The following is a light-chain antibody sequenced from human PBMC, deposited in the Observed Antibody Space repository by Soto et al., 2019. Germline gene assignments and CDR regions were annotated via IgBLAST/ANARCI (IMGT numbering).Light chain of an antibody. Sequence: QSVLTQPASVSGSPGQSITIPCSGRSSDLGGLNYVSWYQQHPGKVPKLIIYKVDNRPSGISVRFSASKSGNTASLTISGLQAEDEAHYYCSSYTTVPSPQWVFAGGTKVTVL. CDR2: KVD. V-gene: IGLV2-14*01. CDR1: SSDLGGLNY. J-gene: IGLJ3*02. CDR3: SSYTTVPSPQWV.